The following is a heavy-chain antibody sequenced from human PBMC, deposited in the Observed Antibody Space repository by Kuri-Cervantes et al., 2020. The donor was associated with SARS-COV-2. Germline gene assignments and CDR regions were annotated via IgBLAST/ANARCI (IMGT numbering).Heavy chain of an antibody. Sequence: GESLKISCAASGFNFSRTDMHWVRQAPGKGLEWVAVISYDGSNRYYADSVKGRFTISRDNSKNTLYLQMNSLRAEDTAVYYCARGRCSSTSCRVGRGAFDIWGQGTMVTVSS. CDR1: GFNFSRTD. J-gene: IGHJ3*02. CDR3: ARGRCSSTSCRVGRGAFDI. CDR2: ISYDGSNR. V-gene: IGHV3-30-3*01. D-gene: IGHD2-2*01.